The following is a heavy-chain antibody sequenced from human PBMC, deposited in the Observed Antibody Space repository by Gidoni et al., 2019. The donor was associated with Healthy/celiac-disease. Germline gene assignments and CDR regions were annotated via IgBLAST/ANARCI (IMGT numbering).Heavy chain of an antibody. CDR2: IYYSGST. Sequence: QVHLQESGPGLVKPSETLSLTCTVSGGSISSYYWSWIRQPPGKGLDWIGYIYYSGSTNYNPSLKSRVTISVDTSKNQFSLKLSSVTAADTAVYYCARGGYSYVDYWGQGTLVTVSS. CDR1: GGSISSYY. V-gene: IGHV4-59*01. J-gene: IGHJ4*02. D-gene: IGHD5-18*01. CDR3: ARGGYSYVDY.